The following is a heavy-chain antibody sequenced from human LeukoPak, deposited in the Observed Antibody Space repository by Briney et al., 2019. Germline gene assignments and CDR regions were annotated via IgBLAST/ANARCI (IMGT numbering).Heavy chain of an antibody. V-gene: IGHV3-20*04. CDR2: INWNGGST. CDR1: GFTFDDYG. CDR3: ARLSVAARGYYYYYYMDV. J-gene: IGHJ6*03. D-gene: IGHD2-15*01. Sequence: PGGSLRLSCAASGFTFDDYGMSWVRQAPGKGLEWGSGINWNGGSTGYADSVKGRFTISRDNAKNTLYLQMNSLRAEDTALYYCARLSVAARGYYYYYYMDVWGKGTTVTVSS.